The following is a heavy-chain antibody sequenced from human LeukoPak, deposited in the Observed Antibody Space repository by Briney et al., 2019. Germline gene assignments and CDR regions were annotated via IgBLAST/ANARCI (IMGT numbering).Heavy chain of an antibody. CDR1: GYSFTSYW. CDR3: ASQAHGDYPGDAFDI. Sequence: GESLKISCKASGYSFTSYWIGWVRQMPGKGLEWMGIIYPGDSDTRYSPSFQGQVTISADKSISTAYLQWSSLKASDTAMYYCASQAHGDYPGDAFDIWGQGTMVTVSS. J-gene: IGHJ3*02. V-gene: IGHV5-51*01. D-gene: IGHD4-17*01. CDR2: IYPGDSDT.